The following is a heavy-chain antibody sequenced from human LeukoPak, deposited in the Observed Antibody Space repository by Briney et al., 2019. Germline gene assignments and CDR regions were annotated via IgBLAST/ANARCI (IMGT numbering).Heavy chain of an antibody. Sequence: PGGSLRLFCAASGCTFDDYGMSWLRQAPGKGLEWVSGINWNGGSTGYADSVKGRFTISRDNAKNSLYLQMNSLRAEDTAVYYCARDPYDSLFRDAFDIWGQGTMVTVSS. CDR3: ARDPYDSLFRDAFDI. J-gene: IGHJ3*02. CDR2: INWNGGST. D-gene: IGHD3-22*01. CDR1: GCTFDDYG. V-gene: IGHV3-20*04.